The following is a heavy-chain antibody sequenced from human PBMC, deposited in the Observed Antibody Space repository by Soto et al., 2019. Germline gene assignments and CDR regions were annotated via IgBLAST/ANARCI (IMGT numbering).Heavy chain of an antibody. V-gene: IGHV1-3*01. D-gene: IGHD2-2*01. CDR3: ARGGGYCSSTSCYGSGYYYYGMDG. CDR1: GYTFTSYA. Sequence: ASVKVSCKASGYTFTSYAMHWVRQAPGQRLEWMGWINAGNGNTKYSQKFQGRVTITRDTSASTAYMELSSLRSEDTAVYYCARGGGYCSSTSCYGSGYYYYGMDGWGQGTTVTVSS. CDR2: INAGNGNT. J-gene: IGHJ6*02.